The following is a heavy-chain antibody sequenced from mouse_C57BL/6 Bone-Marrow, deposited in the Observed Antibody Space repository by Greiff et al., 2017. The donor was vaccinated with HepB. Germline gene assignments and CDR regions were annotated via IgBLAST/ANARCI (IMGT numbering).Heavy chain of an antibody. CDR3: ARSGYDYRGMDY. Sequence: EVMLVESGPELVKPGASVKISCKASGYSFTGYYMNWVKQSPEKSLEWIGEINPSTGGTTYNQKFKAKATLTVDKSSSTAYMQLKSLTSEDSAVYYCARSGYDYRGMDYWGQGTSVTVSS. V-gene: IGHV1-42*01. D-gene: IGHD2-4*01. CDR1: GYSFTGYY. CDR2: INPSTGGT. J-gene: IGHJ4*01.